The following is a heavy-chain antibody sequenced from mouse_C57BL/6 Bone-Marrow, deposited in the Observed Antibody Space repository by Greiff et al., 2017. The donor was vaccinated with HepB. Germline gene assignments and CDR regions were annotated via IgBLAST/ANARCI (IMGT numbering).Heavy chain of an antibody. CDR3: ARDYGSSDGYFDV. J-gene: IGHJ1*03. D-gene: IGHD1-1*01. CDR2: ISNGGGST. V-gene: IGHV5-12*01. Sequence: EVMLVESGGGLVQPGGSLKLSCAASGFTFSDYYMYWVRQTPEKRLEWVAYISNGGGSTYYPDTVKGRFTISRDNAKNTLYLQMSRLKSEDTAMYYCARDYGSSDGYFDVWGTGTTVTVSS. CDR1: GFTFSDYY.